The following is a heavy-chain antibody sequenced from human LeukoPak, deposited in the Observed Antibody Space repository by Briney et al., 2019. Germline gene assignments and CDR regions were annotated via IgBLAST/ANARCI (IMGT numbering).Heavy chain of an antibody. D-gene: IGHD6-19*01. J-gene: IGHJ4*02. Sequence: SQTLSLTCAISGDSVSSTSAAWNWIRQSPSRGLEWLGRTYYRSKWYSDYAVSVKGRITSNPDTSKNQFSLQLNSVTPEDTAVYYCAREMGDNSGWPRFDYWGQGTLVTVSS. CDR1: GDSVSSTSAA. V-gene: IGHV6-1*01. CDR2: TYYRSKWYS. CDR3: AREMGDNSGWPRFDY.